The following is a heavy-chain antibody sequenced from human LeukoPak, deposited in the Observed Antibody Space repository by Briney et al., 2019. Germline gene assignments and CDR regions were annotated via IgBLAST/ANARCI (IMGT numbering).Heavy chain of an antibody. J-gene: IGHJ6*02. V-gene: IGHV4-59*01. D-gene: IGHD2-15*01. CDR3: AREGCSGGSCYSEGYYYYGMDV. Sequence: SETLSLTCTVSGGSISSYYWSRIRQPPGKGLEWIGYIYYSGSTNYNPSLKSRVTISVDTSKNQFSLKLSSVTAADTAVYYCAREGCSGGSCYSEGYYYYGMDVWGQGTTVTVSS. CDR1: GGSISSYY. CDR2: IYYSGST.